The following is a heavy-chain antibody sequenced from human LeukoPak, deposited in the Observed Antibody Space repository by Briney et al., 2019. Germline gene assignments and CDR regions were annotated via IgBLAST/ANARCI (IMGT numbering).Heavy chain of an antibody. CDR3: ARALWDILTGYDY. D-gene: IGHD3-9*01. CDR1: GGSFSGYY. CDR2: INHSGGI. V-gene: IGHV4-34*01. J-gene: IGHJ4*02. Sequence: SETLSLTCGVYGGSFSGYYWTWIRQSPGQGLEWIGEINHSGGINYNPSLKSRVSISLDTSKSQFSLKLTSVTAADTAVYYCARALWDILTGYDYWGQGTLVTVSS.